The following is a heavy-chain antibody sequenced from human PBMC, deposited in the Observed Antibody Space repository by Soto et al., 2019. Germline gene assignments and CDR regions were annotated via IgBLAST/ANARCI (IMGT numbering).Heavy chain of an antibody. J-gene: IGHJ4*02. CDR3: ARERYSYGYSVIDY. D-gene: IGHD5-18*01. Sequence: TSETLSLTCTVSGGSISSGDYYWSWIRQPPGKGLEWIGYIYYSGSTYYNPSLKSRVTISVDTSKNQFSLKLSSVTAADTAVYYCARERYSYGYSVIDYWGQGTLVTVSS. CDR1: GGSISSGDYY. V-gene: IGHV4-30-4*01. CDR2: IYYSGST.